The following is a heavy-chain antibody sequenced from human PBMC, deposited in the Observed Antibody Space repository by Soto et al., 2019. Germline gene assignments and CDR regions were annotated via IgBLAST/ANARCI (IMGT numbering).Heavy chain of an antibody. CDR2: ISGSGGST. CDR3: ATFPRPDYYYYYYMDV. J-gene: IGHJ6*03. Sequence: GGSLRLSCAASGFTFSSYAMSWVRQAPGKGLEWVSAISGSGGSTYYADSVKGRFTISRDNSKNTLYLQMNSLRAEDTAVYYCATFPRPDYYYYYYMDVWGKGTTVTVSS. CDR1: GFTFSSYA. V-gene: IGHV3-23*01.